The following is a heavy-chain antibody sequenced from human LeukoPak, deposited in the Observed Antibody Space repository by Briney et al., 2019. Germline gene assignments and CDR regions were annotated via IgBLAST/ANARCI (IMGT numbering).Heavy chain of an antibody. J-gene: IGHJ4*02. V-gene: IGHV3-23*01. CDR3: AKSSYYDSSGFYRGYYFDY. CDR2: ISGTGGST. Sequence: AGGSLRLSCVASGFSFNNFGMSWVRQAPGKGLEWVSGISGTGGSTHYADSVKGRFTISRDNSKNTLYLQMNSLRAGDTAIYYCAKSSYYDSSGFYRGYYFDYWGQGTLVPVSS. CDR1: GFSFNNFG. D-gene: IGHD3-22*01.